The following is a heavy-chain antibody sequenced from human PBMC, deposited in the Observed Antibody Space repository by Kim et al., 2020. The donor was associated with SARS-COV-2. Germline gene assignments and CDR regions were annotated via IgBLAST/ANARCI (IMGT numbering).Heavy chain of an antibody. Sequence: SETLSLTCALYGESFSGYYWSWIRQPPGRGLEWIGEIHHGGSANYNPSLESRVTISVDTSKNQLSLRLTSVIAADTAVYYCARGHCYTTGEGYAGGSNYFGPCGEGTLASVPA. J-gene: IGHJ5*01. V-gene: IGHV4-34*01. D-gene: IGHD3-16*02. CDR1: GESFSGYY. CDR2: IHHGGSA. CDR3: ARGHCYTTGEGYAGGSNYFGP.